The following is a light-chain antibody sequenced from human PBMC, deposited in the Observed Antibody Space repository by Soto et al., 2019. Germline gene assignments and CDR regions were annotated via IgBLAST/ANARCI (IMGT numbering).Light chain of an antibody. CDR1: DSVSISY. Sequence: IVLTQSPGTLSLSPGERATLSCRASDSVSISYLAWYQQKPGQAPRLLIYGPSTRATAIPDRFSGSGSGTDFTLTISRPEPEYSAVYYCHQCRNSPPLSFGGGTKVQIK. CDR2: GPS. V-gene: IGKV3-20*01. J-gene: IGKJ4*01. CDR3: HQCRNSPPLS.